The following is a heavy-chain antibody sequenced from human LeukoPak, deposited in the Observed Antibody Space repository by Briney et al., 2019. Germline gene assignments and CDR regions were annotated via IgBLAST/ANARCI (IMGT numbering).Heavy chain of an antibody. CDR1: GGTFSSYA. Sequence: SVKVSCKASGGTFSSYAISWVRQAPGQGLEWMGGIIPIFGTANYAQKFQGRVTITADESTSTAYMELSSLRSEDTAVYYCARVAIAAEKFDYWGQGTLVTVSS. CDR3: ARVAIAAEKFDY. J-gene: IGHJ4*02. V-gene: IGHV1-69*13. CDR2: IIPIFGTA. D-gene: IGHD6-25*01.